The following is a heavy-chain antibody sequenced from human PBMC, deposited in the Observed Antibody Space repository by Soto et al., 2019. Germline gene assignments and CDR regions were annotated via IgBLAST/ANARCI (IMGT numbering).Heavy chain of an antibody. CDR2: IYYSGST. Sequence: YETLSLTCTVSGGSISSSSYYWGWIRQPPGKGLEWIGSIYYSGSTYYNPSLQSRVTISVDTSKNQFSLKLSSVTAADTAVYYCARPLYHLARSGYGSWFDPWGQGTLVTVSS. V-gene: IGHV4-39*01. D-gene: IGHD3-16*01. CDR3: ARPLYHLARSGYGSWFDP. J-gene: IGHJ5*02. CDR1: GGSISSSSYY.